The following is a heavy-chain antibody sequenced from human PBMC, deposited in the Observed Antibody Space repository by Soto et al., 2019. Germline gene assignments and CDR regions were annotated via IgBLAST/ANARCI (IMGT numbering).Heavy chain of an antibody. CDR1: GGSFSGYY. CDR3: ASILGYCSSTSCHNFDY. Sequence: PSETLSLTCAVYGGSFSGYYWSWIRQPPGKGLEWIGEINHSGSTNYNPSLKSRVTISVDTSKNQFSLKLSSVTAADTAVYYCASILGYCSSTSCHNFDYWGQGTLVTVS. J-gene: IGHJ4*02. V-gene: IGHV4-34*01. CDR2: INHSGST. D-gene: IGHD2-2*02.